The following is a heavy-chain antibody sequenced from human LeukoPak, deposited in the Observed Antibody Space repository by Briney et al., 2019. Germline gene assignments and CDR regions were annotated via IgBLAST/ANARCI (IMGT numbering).Heavy chain of an antibody. CDR1: GFTFDDYG. CDR2: INWNGGST. D-gene: IGHD3-3*01. J-gene: IGHJ4*02. V-gene: IGHV3-20*04. Sequence: GGSLRLSCAASGFTFDDYGMSWVRQAPGKGLEWVSGINWNGGSTGYADSVKGRFTISRDNAKNSLCLQMNSLRAEDTALYYCARAYDFWSGYRPDYWGQGTLVTVSS. CDR3: ARAYDFWSGYRPDY.